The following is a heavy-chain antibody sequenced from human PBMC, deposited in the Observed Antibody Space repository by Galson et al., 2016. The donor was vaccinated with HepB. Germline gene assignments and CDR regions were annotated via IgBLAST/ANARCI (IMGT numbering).Heavy chain of an antibody. V-gene: IGHV3-74*03. CDR1: GFTFTAYW. Sequence: SLRLSCAASGFTFTAYWMDWVRQAPGEGPVWVPSINPDGTTTKYAGSVKGRFTMSRDNAKNALHLQMNSLRGDDTAVYYCTKRLSHGMDVWGQGTTVTVSS. CDR2: INPDGTTT. CDR3: TKRLSHGMDV. J-gene: IGHJ6*02. D-gene: IGHD5-24*01.